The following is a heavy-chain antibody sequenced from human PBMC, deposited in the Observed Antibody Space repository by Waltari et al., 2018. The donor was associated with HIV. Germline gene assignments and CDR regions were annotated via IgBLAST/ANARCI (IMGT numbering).Heavy chain of an antibody. CDR2: IYSGGST. D-gene: IGHD3-22*01. CDR1: GFTVSSNY. J-gene: IGHJ4*02. V-gene: IGHV3-53*02. Sequence: EVQLVETGGGLIQPGGSLRLSCAASGFTVSSNYMSWVRQAPGKGLEWVSVIYSGGSTYYADSVKGRFTISRDNSKNTLYLQMNSLRAEDTAVYYCAVGYYDSSGYYSGWGQGTLVTVSS. CDR3: AVGYYDSSGYYSG.